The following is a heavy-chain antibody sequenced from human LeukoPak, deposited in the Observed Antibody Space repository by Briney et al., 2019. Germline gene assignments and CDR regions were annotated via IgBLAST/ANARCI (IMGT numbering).Heavy chain of an antibody. CDR3: ARLGAGPTYYDFWSGYSSFYFDY. Sequence: PSETLSLTCTVSGGSTSSSNFYWGWIRQPPGMGLEWIGCIHYSGNTYYNPSLKSRVTISIDTSKNQFSLKLSSVTAADTAVYYCARLGAGPTYYDFWSGYSSFYFDYWGQGTLVTVSS. J-gene: IGHJ4*02. CDR1: GGSTSSSNFY. V-gene: IGHV4-39*01. CDR2: IHYSGNT. D-gene: IGHD3-3*01.